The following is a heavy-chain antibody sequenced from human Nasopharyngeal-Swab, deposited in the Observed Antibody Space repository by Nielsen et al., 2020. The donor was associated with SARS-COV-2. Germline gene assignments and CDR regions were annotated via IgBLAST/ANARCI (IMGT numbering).Heavy chain of an antibody. V-gene: IGHV4-61*02. CDR2: IYTSGST. CDR3: ARNVYVHDAFDI. Sequence: SDTLSLTFTVPGGSISSGSYYWSWIRQPAGKGLEWIGRIYTSGSTNYNPSLKSRVTISVDTSKNQFSLKLSSVTAADTAVYYCARNVYVHDAFDIWGQGTMVTVSS. D-gene: IGHD3-10*02. CDR1: GGSISSGSYY. J-gene: IGHJ3*02.